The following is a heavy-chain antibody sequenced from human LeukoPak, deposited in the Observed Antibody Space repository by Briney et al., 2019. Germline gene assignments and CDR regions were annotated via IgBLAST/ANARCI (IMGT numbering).Heavy chain of an antibody. CDR1: GVSISSGDYY. CDR2: IYYSGST. D-gene: IGHD6-6*01. V-gene: IGHV4-30-4*01. Sequence: SETLFLTCTVSGVSISSGDYYWSWIRQPPGKGLEWIGYIYYSGSTYYNPSLKSRVTISVDTSKNQFSLKLSSVTAADTAVYYCARGRAARRGDFDYWGQGTLVTVSS. J-gene: IGHJ4*02. CDR3: ARGRAARRGDFDY.